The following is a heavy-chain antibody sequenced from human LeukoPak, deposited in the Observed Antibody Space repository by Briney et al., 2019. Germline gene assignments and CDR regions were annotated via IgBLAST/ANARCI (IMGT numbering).Heavy chain of an antibody. CDR1: GSPLTGYY. Sequence: GSVKVSCKASGSPLTGYYMHWGGQAPGQGLEWMGWINPNNGGTNYSQKFQGRVTMTRDTSISTAYMELSRLRSDDTAVYYCAREPNTLNLNDAFDIWGQGTMVTVSS. CDR3: AREPNTLNLNDAFDI. CDR2: INPNNGGT. J-gene: IGHJ3*02. D-gene: IGHD1-14*01. V-gene: IGHV1-2*02.